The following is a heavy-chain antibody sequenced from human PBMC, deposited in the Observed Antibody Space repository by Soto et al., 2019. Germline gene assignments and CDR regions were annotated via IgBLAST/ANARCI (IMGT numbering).Heavy chain of an antibody. V-gene: IGHV4-39*01. CDR3: ARHGGYSGYVDYFAY. CDR1: GGSISSSSYY. Sequence: SETLSLTCTVSGGSISSSSYYWGWIRQPPGKGLEWIGSIYYSGSTYYNPSLKSRVTISVDTSKNQFSLKLSSVTAADTAVYYCARHGGYSGYVDYFAYRVQGTLVTVSS. J-gene: IGHJ4*02. CDR2: IYYSGST. D-gene: IGHD5-12*01.